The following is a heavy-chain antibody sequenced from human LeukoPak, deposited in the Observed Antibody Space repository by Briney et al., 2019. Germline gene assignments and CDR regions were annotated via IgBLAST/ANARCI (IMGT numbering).Heavy chain of an antibody. Sequence: SGTLSLTCTVSGGSISSYYWSWIRQPPGKGLEWIGYIYYSGSTYYNPSLKSRVTISVDTSKNQFSLKLSSVTAADTAVYYCARAGDGDAFDIWGQGTMVTVSS. CDR1: GGSISSYY. CDR2: IYYSGST. V-gene: IGHV4-59*12. CDR3: ARAGDGDAFDI. J-gene: IGHJ3*02. D-gene: IGHD3-16*01.